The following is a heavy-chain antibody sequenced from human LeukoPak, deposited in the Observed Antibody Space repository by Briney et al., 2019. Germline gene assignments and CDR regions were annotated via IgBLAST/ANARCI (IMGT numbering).Heavy chain of an antibody. D-gene: IGHD2-2*01. V-gene: IGHV4-34*01. CDR2: INHSGST. Sequence: SETLSLTCAVYTVSFSGYYWSWIRQPPGKGLEWIGEINHSGSTNYNPSLKSRVTISVDTSKNQFSLKLSSVTAADTAVYYCARGHGNIVVVPAAIYGLGSSYYFDYWGQGTLVTVSS. CDR1: TVSFSGYY. CDR3: ARGHGNIVVVPAAIYGLGSSYYFDY. J-gene: IGHJ4*02.